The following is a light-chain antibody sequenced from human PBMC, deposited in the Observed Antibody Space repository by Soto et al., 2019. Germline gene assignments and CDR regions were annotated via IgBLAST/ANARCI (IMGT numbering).Light chain of an antibody. CDR2: DAS. J-gene: IGKJ1*01. V-gene: IGKV3D-20*02. Sequence: EIVMTQSPATLSVSPGEGATLSCSVSQSVSSSNLAWYQQKPGQAPRLLIYDASNRATAIPARFSGSGSGTDFTLTISSLEPEDFAVYYCQQSANWPRTFGQGTKVDIK. CDR1: QSVSSSN. CDR3: QQSANWPRT.